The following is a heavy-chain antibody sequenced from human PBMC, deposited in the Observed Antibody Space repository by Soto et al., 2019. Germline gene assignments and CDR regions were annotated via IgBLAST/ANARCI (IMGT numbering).Heavy chain of an antibody. D-gene: IGHD5-18*01. CDR1: GYTFTSYG. CDR3: ARDTAMALPDA. CDR2: ISAHNGNT. V-gene: IGHV1-18*01. J-gene: IGHJ4*02. Sequence: QVQLVQSGAEVKKPGASVKVSCKASGYTFTSYGISWVRQAPGQGLEWMGWISAHNGNTKYAQKLQGRVTMTTDTATSTAYMEVGSLRSDDTAVYYCARDTAMALPDAWGQGTLVTVSS.